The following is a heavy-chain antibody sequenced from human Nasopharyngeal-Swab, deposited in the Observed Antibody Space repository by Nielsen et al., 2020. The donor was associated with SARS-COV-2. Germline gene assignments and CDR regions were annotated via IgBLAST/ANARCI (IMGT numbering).Heavy chain of an antibody. Sequence: SVKVSCKASFSNYAISWVRQAPGQGLEWMGRIIPILGITNYAQKFHDRVTITADKSTSTAYMELSGLRSEDTAVYYCARGDYRGTYYFDYWGQGTLATVSP. D-gene: IGHD1-26*01. CDR2: IIPILGIT. J-gene: IGHJ4*02. V-gene: IGHV1-69*04. CDR3: ARGDYRGTYYFDY. CDR1: FSNYA.